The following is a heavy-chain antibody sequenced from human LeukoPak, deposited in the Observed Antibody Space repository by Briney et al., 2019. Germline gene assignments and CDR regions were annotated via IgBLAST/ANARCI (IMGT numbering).Heavy chain of an antibody. V-gene: IGHV1-8*01. Sequence: ASVKVSCKASGYTFTSYDINWVRQATGQGPEWMGWMNPNSGNTGYAQKFQGRVTMTRNTSISTAYMELSSLRSEDTAVYYCARASPRSGRGGITIFGVVPRKRANWFDPWGQGTLVTVSS. D-gene: IGHD3-3*01. CDR1: GYTFTSYD. CDR3: ARASPRSGRGGITIFGVVPRKRANWFDP. J-gene: IGHJ5*02. CDR2: MNPNSGNT.